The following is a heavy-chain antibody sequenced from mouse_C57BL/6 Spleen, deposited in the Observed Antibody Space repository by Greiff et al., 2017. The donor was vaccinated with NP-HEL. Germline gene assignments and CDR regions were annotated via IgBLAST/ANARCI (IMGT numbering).Heavy chain of an antibody. CDR3: ARGGLLLRFGTMDY. Sequence: VQLQQPGAELVRPGSSVKLSCKASGYTFTSYWMDWVKQRPGQGLEWIGNIYPSDSETHYNQKFKDKATLTVDKSSSTAYMQLSSLTSEDSAVYYCARGGLLLRFGTMDYWGQGTSVTVSS. V-gene: IGHV1-61*01. CDR2: IYPSDSET. D-gene: IGHD1-1*01. CDR1: GYTFTSYW. J-gene: IGHJ4*01.